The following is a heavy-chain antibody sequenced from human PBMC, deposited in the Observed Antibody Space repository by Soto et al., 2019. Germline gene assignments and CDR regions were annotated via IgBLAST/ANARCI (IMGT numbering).Heavy chain of an antibody. J-gene: IGHJ5*02. CDR1: GGSISGSYYF. D-gene: IGHD6-25*01. V-gene: IGHV4-39*01. CDR2: IYFTGNT. CDR3: AGQTFKIAAASDGRSNWFDP. Sequence: PSETLSLTCAVSGGSISGSYYFWGWVRQPPGKGLEWIGTIYFTGNTYYTPSLKSRLTMSIDTSKNEFSLRLNSVTAADTAVYYCAGQTFKIAAASDGRSNWFDPWGPGTLVTVSS.